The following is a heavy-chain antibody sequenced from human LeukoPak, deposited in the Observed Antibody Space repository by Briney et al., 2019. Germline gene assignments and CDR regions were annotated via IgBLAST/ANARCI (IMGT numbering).Heavy chain of an antibody. Sequence: GGSLRLSCAASGFTFSSYGMHWVRQAPGKGLEWVAFIRYDGSNKYYADSVKGRFTISRDNAKNSLYLQMDSLGPEDTAVYYCARDPYSGNYGNDYYYYMDVWGKGTTVTISS. CDR1: GFTFSSYG. J-gene: IGHJ6*03. CDR3: ARDPYSGNYGNDYYYYMDV. CDR2: IRYDGSNK. D-gene: IGHD1-26*01. V-gene: IGHV3-30*02.